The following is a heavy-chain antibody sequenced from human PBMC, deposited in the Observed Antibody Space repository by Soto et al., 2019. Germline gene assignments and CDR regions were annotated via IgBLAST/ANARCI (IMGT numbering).Heavy chain of an antibody. CDR1: GYIFTGYH. Sequence: ASVKVSCKASGYIFTGYHIHWVRQATGQGLEWMGWMNPNSGNTGYAQKFQGRVTMTRNTSISTAYMELSSLRSEDTAVYYCARMHYDFWSGYPGESYYYGMDVWGQGTTVTV. CDR3: ARMHYDFWSGYPGESYYYGMDV. V-gene: IGHV1-8*02. CDR2: MNPNSGNT. J-gene: IGHJ6*02. D-gene: IGHD3-3*01.